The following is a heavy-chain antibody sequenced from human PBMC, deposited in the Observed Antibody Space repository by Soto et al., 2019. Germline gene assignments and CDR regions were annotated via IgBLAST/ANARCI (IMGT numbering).Heavy chain of an antibody. CDR3: AKGPSGDKVEY. J-gene: IGHJ4*02. Sequence: PSETLSLTCPFSCDSISNVNYCWSGLRQPPDKVLEWIGHIYNGGSTYSNPSLRSRVTISVDTSKNQFSLKLSSVSAADTAVYYCAKGPSGDKVEYWGQGTLVTVSS. CDR2: IYNGGST. V-gene: IGHV4-30-4*01. D-gene: IGHD7-27*01. CDR1: CDSISNVNYC.